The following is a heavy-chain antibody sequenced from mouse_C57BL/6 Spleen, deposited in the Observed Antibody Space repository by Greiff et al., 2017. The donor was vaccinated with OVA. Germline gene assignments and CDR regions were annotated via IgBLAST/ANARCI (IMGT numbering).Heavy chain of an antibody. D-gene: IGHD1-1*01. J-gene: IGHJ4*01. V-gene: IGHV1-69*01. CDR2: IDPSDSYT. CDR1: GYTFTSYW. CDR3: AKAYGSSTPYYYAMDY. Sequence: QVQLQQPGAELVMPGASVQLSCKASGYTFTSYWMHWVKQRPGQGLEWIGEIDPSDSYTNYNQKFKGKSTLTVDKSSSTAYMQLSSLTSEDSAVYYCAKAYGSSTPYYYAMDYWGQGTSVTVSS.